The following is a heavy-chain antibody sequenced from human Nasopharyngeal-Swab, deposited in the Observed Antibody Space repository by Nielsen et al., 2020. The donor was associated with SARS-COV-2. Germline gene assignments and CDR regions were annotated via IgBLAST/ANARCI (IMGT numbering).Heavy chain of an antibody. Sequence: SETLSLTCAVYGGSFSGYYWSWIRQPPGKGLEWIGEINHSGSTNYNPSLKSRVTISVDTSKSQFSLKLSSVTAADTAVYYCVRGSPVYCSSTSCYGKYYYYGMDVWGQGTTVTVSS. CDR3: VRGSPVYCSSTSCYGKYYYYGMDV. J-gene: IGHJ6*02. CDR2: INHSGST. V-gene: IGHV4-34*01. D-gene: IGHD2-2*01. CDR1: GGSFSGYY.